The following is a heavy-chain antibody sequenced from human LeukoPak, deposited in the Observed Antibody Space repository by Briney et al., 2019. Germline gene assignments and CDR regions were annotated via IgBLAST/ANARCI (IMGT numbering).Heavy chain of an antibody. J-gene: IGHJ4*02. CDR3: AKDYGQLAYFDY. CDR2: IRYDGSNK. CDR1: GFTFSSYG. V-gene: IGHV3-30*02. D-gene: IGHD6-13*01. Sequence: GGSLRLSCAASGFTFSSYGMHWVRQAPGKGLEWVAVIRYDGSNKYYADSVKGRFTISRDNSKNTLYLQMNSLRAEGTAMYYCAKDYGQLAYFDYWGQGTLVTVSS.